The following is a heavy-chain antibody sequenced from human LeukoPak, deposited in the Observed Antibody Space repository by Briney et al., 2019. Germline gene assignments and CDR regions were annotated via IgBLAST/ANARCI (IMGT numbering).Heavy chain of an antibody. CDR1: GFTPSSYG. CDR3: AKGGKYDILTGFPRSRLLGDY. Sequence: GGSLRLSCAASGFTPSSYGMHWVRQAPGKGLEWVAFIRYDGSNKHYADNLKGRFTISRDNSKNTLSLQMNSLRAEDTAVYYCAKGGKYDILTGFPRSRLLGDYWGQGTLVTVSS. CDR2: IRYDGSNK. D-gene: IGHD3-9*01. V-gene: IGHV3-30*02. J-gene: IGHJ4*02.